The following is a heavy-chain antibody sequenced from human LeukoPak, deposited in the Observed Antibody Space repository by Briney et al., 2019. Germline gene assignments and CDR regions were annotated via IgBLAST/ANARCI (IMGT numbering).Heavy chain of an antibody. CDR2: VSAYNGET. Sequence: ASVKVSCKASGYTFTSYGISWVRQAPGQGLEWMGWVSAYNGETSYAQKIQGRVTMSTDTSTNTAYMDLRSLRTDDTAVYYCARTDYGTRQDSWGQGTLVTVSS. CDR1: GYTFTSYG. D-gene: IGHD4-17*01. CDR3: ARTDYGTRQDS. V-gene: IGHV1-18*01. J-gene: IGHJ4*02.